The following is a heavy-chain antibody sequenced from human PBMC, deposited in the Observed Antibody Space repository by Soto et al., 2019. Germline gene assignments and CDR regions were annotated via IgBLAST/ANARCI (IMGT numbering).Heavy chain of an antibody. CDR3: ARESPDILTGPPWVWYFDL. CDR1: GGSFSGYY. V-gene: IGHV4-34*01. J-gene: IGHJ2*01. Sequence: QVQLQQWGAGPLRPLETLSLTCGVSGGSFSGYYWAWIRQSPGKGLEWIGENNDRGSINYNPSLKSRVSILVDESKNPYSLPLRSVTAAATAVYYCARESPDILTGPPWVWYFDLWGRSTLVTVSS. D-gene: IGHD3-9*01. CDR2: NNDRGSI.